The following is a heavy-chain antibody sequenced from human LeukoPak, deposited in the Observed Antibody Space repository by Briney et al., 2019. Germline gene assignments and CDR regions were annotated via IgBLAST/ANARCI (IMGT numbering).Heavy chain of an antibody. J-gene: IGHJ4*02. V-gene: IGHV3-21*01. CDR2: ISSSSSYI. CDR1: GFTFSSYS. Sequence: GGSLRLSCAASGFTFSSYSMSWVRQAPGKGLEWVSSISSSSSYIYYADSVKGRFTISRDNAKNSLYLQMNSLRAEDTAVYYCARGLAMLYNYWGQGTLVTVSS. D-gene: IGHD2-8*01. CDR3: ARGLAMLYNY.